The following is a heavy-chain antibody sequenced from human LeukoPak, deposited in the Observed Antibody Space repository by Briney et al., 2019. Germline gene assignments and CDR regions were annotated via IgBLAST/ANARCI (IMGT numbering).Heavy chain of an antibody. D-gene: IGHD3-22*01. CDR3: VRGIDTTGYFNY. V-gene: IGHV7-4-1*02. CDR1: GYTFSTYP. CDR2: INTNTGSP. Sequence: GASVKVSCQASGYTFSTYPMNWVRQAPGQGLEWMGWINTNTGSPTYAQGLIGRFVFSLDTSVSTAFLQINSLKAEDTALYYCVRGIDTTGYFNYWGQGTLVTVSS. J-gene: IGHJ4*02.